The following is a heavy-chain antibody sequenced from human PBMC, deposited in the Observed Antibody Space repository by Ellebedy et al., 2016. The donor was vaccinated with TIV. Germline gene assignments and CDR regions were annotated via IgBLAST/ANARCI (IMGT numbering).Heavy chain of an antibody. CDR1: GGSIDTTGYY. D-gene: IGHD3/OR15-3a*01. J-gene: IGHJ6*03. CDR2: IYHSGRS. CDR3: AKLDAYSYYMDV. Sequence: SETLSLXXTVSGGSIDTTGYYWSWIRQLPGKGLEWIGYIYHSGRSYYNPSLKSRLTLVVDTSKNQFSLSLSPVTAADTAVYYCAKLDAYSYYMDVWGTGTTVTISS. V-gene: IGHV4-31*03.